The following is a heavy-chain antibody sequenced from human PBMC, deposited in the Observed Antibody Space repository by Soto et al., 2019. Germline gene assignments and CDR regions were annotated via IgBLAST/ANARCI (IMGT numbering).Heavy chain of an antibody. V-gene: IGHV3-30-3*01. D-gene: IGHD6-19*01. CDR2: ISYDGSNK. CDR3: ARDGPRWLVQGGLDY. CDR1: GFTFSSYA. Sequence: ESGGGVVQPGRSLRLSCAASGFTFSSYAMHWVRQAPGKGLEWVAVISYDGSNKYYADSVKGRFTISRDNSKNTLYLQMNSLRAEDTAVYYCARDGPRWLVQGGLDYWGQGTLVTVSS. J-gene: IGHJ4*02.